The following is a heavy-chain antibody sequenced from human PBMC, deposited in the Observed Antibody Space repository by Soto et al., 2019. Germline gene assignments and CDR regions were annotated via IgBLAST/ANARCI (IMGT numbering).Heavy chain of an antibody. V-gene: IGHV1-46*01. CDR2: INPSGGST. J-gene: IGHJ6*02. CDR3: ASDNWNDHYDPIQAYYGMDV. CDR1: GYTFTSYY. Sequence: GASVKVSCKASGYTFTSYYMHWVRQAPGQGLEWMGIINPSGGSTSYAQKFQGRVTMTRDTSTSIVYMELSSLRSEDTAVYYCASDNWNDHYDPIQAYYGMDVWGQGTTVTVSS. D-gene: IGHD1-20*01.